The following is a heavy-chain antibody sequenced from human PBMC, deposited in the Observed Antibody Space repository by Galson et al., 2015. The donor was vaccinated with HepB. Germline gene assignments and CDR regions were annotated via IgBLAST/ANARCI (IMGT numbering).Heavy chain of an antibody. V-gene: IGHV1-18*01. CDR2: ISVNNGNT. D-gene: IGHD3-22*01. J-gene: IGHJ4*02. CDR1: GYTFTRYG. CDR3: ARYPRDDIVGIKGGFDY. Sequence: SVKVSCKASGYTFTRYGISWVRQAPGQGLEWMGWISVNNGNTNYAQKFQGRVTMTADTSTSTAYMELRSLRFDDTALYYCARYPRDDIVGIKGGFDYWGQGTLVTVSP.